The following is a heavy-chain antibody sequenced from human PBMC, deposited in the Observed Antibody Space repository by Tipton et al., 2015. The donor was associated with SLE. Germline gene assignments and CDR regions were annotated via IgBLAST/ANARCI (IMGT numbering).Heavy chain of an antibody. D-gene: IGHD3-16*01. CDR2: VYYSGST. CDR3: TRQRGTAYYYYHMDV. V-gene: IGHV4-39*01. Sequence: TLSLTCIVSGVSIGSSYYYWAWIRQPPGKGLEWIGTVYYSGSTYYNSSLKSRVTISVGTSTNQLSLRLTSVTAADTAVYYCTRQRGTAYYYYHMDVWGKGTTVTVSS. J-gene: IGHJ6*03. CDR1: GVSIGSSYYY.